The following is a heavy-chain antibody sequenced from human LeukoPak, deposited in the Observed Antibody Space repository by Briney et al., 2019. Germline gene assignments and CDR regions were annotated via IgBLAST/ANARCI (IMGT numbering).Heavy chain of an antibody. V-gene: IGHV3-21*01. D-gene: IGHD3-22*01. Sequence: GGSLRLSCAASGFTFSSYSMNWVRQAPGKGLEWVSSISASSSYIYYADSVKGRFTISRDNSKNTLYLQMNSLRAEDTAVYYCARDQELSSGYNYYYYGMDVWGQGTTVTVSS. CDR3: ARDQELSSGYNYYYYGMDV. CDR1: GFTFSSYS. J-gene: IGHJ6*02. CDR2: ISASSSYI.